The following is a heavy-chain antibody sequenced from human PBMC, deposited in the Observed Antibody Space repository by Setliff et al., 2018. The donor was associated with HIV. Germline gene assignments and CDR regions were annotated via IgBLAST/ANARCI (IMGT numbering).Heavy chain of an antibody. V-gene: IGHV3-7*01. CDR2: IKQDGSAK. D-gene: IGHD3-22*01. CDR1: GFTFSSNW. Sequence: GESLKISCAASGFTFSSNWMSWVRQAPGKGLEWVANIKQDGSAKFYVDSVEGRFTISRDNAQNSLYLQMNSLRAEDTAVYYCVRRGGGYEDSSGYLWAHDYWGQGTLVTVSS. CDR3: VRRGGGYEDSSGYLWAHDY. J-gene: IGHJ4*02.